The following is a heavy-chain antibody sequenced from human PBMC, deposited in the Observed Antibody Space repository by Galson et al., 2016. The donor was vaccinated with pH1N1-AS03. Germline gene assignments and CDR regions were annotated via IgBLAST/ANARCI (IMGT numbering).Heavy chain of an antibody. CDR2: IWHDGSEK. J-gene: IGHJ2*01. CDR3: ARDRHYYDYIWGTYLYDWYFDL. Sequence: SLRLSCAASGFTFSSHGMHWVRQTPGKGLEWVAVIWHDGSEKYYADSVKGRFTISRDNSKNTLYLQMNSLRAEDTAVYYCARDRHYYDYIWGTYLYDWYFDLWGRGTLVTVSS. D-gene: IGHD3-16*02. V-gene: IGHV3-33*01. CDR1: GFTFSSHG.